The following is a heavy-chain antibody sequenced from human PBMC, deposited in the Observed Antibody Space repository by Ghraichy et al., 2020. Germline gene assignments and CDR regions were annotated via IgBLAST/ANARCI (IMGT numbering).Heavy chain of an antibody. CDR3: ASCHGSGSYPLDY. Sequence: SETLSLTCAVYGGSFSGYYWSWIRQPPGKGLEWIGEINHSGSTNYNPSLKSRVTISVDTSKNQFSLKLSSVTAADTAVYYCASCHGSGSYPLDYWGQGTLVTVSS. CDR2: INHSGST. CDR1: GGSFSGYY. V-gene: IGHV4-34*01. J-gene: IGHJ4*02. D-gene: IGHD3-10*01.